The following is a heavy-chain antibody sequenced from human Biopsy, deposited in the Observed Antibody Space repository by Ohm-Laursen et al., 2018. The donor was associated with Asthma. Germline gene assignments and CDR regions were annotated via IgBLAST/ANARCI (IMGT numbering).Heavy chain of an antibody. D-gene: IGHD6-6*01. CDR2: IITIFGTA. V-gene: IGHV1-69*13. Sequence: ASVKVSCKASGGTFSSYAISWVRQAPGQGLEWMGGIITIFGTANYAQKFQGRVTITADESTSTAYMELSSLRSEDTAVYCCARERIAARQRRYCFDYWGQGTLVTVSS. CDR3: ARERIAARQRRYCFDY. J-gene: IGHJ4*02. CDR1: GGTFSSYA.